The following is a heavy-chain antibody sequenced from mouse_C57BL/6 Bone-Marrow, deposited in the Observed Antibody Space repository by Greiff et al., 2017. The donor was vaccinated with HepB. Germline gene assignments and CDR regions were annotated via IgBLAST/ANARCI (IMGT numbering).Heavy chain of an antibody. D-gene: IGHD3-2*02. Sequence: VQRVESDAELVKPGASVKISCKVSGYTFTDHTIHWMKQRPEQGLEWIGYIYPRDGSTKYNEKFKGKATLTADKSSSTAYMQLNSLTSEDSAVYFCARSDSSGYLGAWFAYWGQGTLVTVSA. CDR1: GYTFTDHT. CDR3: ARSDSSGYLGAWFAY. J-gene: IGHJ3*01. V-gene: IGHV1-78*01. CDR2: IYPRDGST.